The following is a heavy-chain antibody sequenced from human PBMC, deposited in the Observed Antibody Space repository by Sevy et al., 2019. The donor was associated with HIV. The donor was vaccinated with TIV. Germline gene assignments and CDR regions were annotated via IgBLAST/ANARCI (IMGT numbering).Heavy chain of an antibody. D-gene: IGHD7-27*01. J-gene: IGHJ6*02. V-gene: IGHV4-34*01. CDR3: ARDRNWGPDYYYYYGMDV. CDR2: INHSGST. Sequence: SETLSLTCAVYGGSFSGYYWSWIRQPPGKGLEWIGEINHSGSTNYNPSLKSRVTISVDTSKNQFSLKLSSVTAADTAVYYCARDRNWGPDYYYYYGMDVWGQVTTVTVSS. CDR1: GGSFSGYY.